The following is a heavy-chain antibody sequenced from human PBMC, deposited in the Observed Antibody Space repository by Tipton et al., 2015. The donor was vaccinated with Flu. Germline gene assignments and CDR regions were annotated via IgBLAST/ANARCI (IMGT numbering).Heavy chain of an antibody. J-gene: IGHJ4*02. CDR1: GFTFSSYW. V-gene: IGHV3-7*01. D-gene: IGHD1-26*01. CDR2: IKQDGSEK. Sequence: VQLVQSGGGLVQPGGSLRLSCAASGFTFSSYWMSWVRQAPGKGVEWVANIKQDGSEKYYVDSVKGRFTISRDNAKNSLYLQMNSLRAEDTAVYYCARDMYSPYSGSYFDYWGQGTLVTVSS. CDR3: ARDMYSPYSGSYFDY.